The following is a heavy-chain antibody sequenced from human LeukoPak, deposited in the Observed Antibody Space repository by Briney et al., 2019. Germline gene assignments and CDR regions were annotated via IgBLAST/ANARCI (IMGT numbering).Heavy chain of an antibody. V-gene: IGHV3-9*01. CDR1: GFTFDDYA. CDR2: ISWNSGSI. CDR3: AKDMSKSPEDAFDI. Sequence: GGSLRLSCAASGFTFDDYAMHWVRQAPGKGLEWVSGISWNSGSIGYADSVKGRFTISRDNAKNSLYLQMNSLRAEGTALYYCAKDMSKSPEDAFDIWGQGTMVTVSS. J-gene: IGHJ3*02.